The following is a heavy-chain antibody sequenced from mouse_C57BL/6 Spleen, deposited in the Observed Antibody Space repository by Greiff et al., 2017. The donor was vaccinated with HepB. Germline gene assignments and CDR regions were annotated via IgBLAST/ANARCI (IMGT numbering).Heavy chain of an antibody. D-gene: IGHD1-2*01. J-gene: IGHJ2*01. V-gene: IGHV5-4*01. CDR1: GFTFSSYA. Sequence: EVQLVESGGGLVKPGGSLKLSCAASGFTFSSYAMSWVRQTPEKRLEWVATISAGGSYTNYPDNVKGRFTISRDNAKNNLYLQMSHLKSEDTAMYYCARGGTTAGYYFDYWGQGTTLTVSS. CDR3: ARGGTTAGYYFDY. CDR2: ISAGGSYT.